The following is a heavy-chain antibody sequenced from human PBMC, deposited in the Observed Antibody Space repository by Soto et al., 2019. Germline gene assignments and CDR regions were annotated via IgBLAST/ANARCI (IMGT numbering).Heavy chain of an antibody. Sequence: QVQLVQSGAEVKKPGASVKVSCKASGYTFTGYYMHWVRQAPGQGLEWMGWINHNSGGTNYAQKVQGWVTMTRDTSISTAYMELSRLRSDDTAVYYCARDYCSGGSCFHYFDYWGQGTLVTVSS. CDR3: ARDYCSGGSCFHYFDY. CDR2: INHNSGGT. V-gene: IGHV1-2*04. J-gene: IGHJ4*02. CDR1: GYTFTGYY. D-gene: IGHD2-15*01.